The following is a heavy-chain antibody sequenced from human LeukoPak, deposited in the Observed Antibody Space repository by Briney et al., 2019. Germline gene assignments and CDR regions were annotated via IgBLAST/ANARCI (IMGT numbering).Heavy chain of an antibody. J-gene: IGHJ6*02. V-gene: IGHV3-7*01. D-gene: IGHD2-15*01. Sequence: GGSLRLSCAASGFTFSSYWMSWVRQAPGKGLEWVANIKQDGSEKYYVDSVKGRFTISRDDAKNSLYLQMNSLRAEDTAVYYCARDGYCSGGSCYTYYYYGMDVWGQGTTVTVSS. CDR2: IKQDGSEK. CDR3: ARDGYCSGGSCYTYYYYGMDV. CDR1: GFTFSSYW.